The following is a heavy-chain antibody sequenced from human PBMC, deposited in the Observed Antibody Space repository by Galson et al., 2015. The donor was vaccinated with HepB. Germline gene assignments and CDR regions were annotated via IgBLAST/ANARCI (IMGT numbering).Heavy chain of an antibody. Sequence: CAISGDSVSSNSAAWNWIRQSPSRGLEWLGRTYYRSKWYNDYAVSVKSRITINPDTSKNQFSLQLNSVTPEDTAVYYCARSLYCSSTSCYGRYYYYGMDVWGQGTTVTVSS. J-gene: IGHJ6*02. CDR2: TYYRSKWYN. D-gene: IGHD2-2*01. CDR3: ARSLYCSSTSCYGRYYYYGMDV. V-gene: IGHV6-1*01. CDR1: GDSVSSNSAA.